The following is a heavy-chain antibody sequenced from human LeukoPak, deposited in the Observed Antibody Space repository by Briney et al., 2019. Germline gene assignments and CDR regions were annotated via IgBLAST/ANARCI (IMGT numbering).Heavy chain of an antibody. V-gene: IGHV3-9*01. CDR3: AKDWGYSYGYSYYFDY. D-gene: IGHD5-18*01. CDR1: GFTFDDYA. J-gene: IGHJ4*02. CDR2: ISWNSGSI. Sequence: GGSLRLSCAASGFTFDDYAMHWVRQAPGKGLEWVSGISWNSGSIGYADSVKGRFTISRDNAKNSLYLQMNSLRAEDTALYYCAKDWGYSYGYSYYFDYWGQGTLVTVSS.